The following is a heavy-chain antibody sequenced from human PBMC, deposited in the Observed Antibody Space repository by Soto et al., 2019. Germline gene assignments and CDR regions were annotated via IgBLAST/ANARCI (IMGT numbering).Heavy chain of an antibody. Sequence: QVQLVQSGAEVKKPGSSVKVSCKASGGTFSSYAISWVRQAPGQGLEWMGGIIPIFGTANYAQQFQGRVTIPADESTSTAYMELSSLRSEDTAVYYCARDGGRCYSKGYYYYYGMDVWGQGTTVTVSS. V-gene: IGHV1-69*01. J-gene: IGHJ6*02. CDR2: IIPIFGTA. D-gene: IGHD4-4*01. CDR1: GGTFSSYA. CDR3: ARDGGRCYSKGYYYYYGMDV.